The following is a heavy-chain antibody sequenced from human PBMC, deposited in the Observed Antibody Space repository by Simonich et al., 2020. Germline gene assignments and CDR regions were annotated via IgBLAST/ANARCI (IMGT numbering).Heavy chain of an antibody. CDR3: AKRSGVSITGTFDY. D-gene: IGHD1-7*01. Sequence: EVQLLESGGGLVQPGGSLRLSCAASGLTFSSYSMSWVRKAPGKGLEEVSVIGGRVGRTNYADSVKGRVTSSRDNSKNTLYLQMNSLRAEDTAVYYCAKRSGVSITGTFDYWGQGTLVTVSS. V-gene: IGHV3-23*01. J-gene: IGHJ4*02. CDR2: IGGRVGRT. CDR1: GLTFSSYS.